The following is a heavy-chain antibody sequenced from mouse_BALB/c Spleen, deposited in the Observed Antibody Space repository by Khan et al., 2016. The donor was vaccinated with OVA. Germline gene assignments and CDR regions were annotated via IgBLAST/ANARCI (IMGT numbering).Heavy chain of an antibody. CDR2: ISSGGHYT. CDR1: GFTFSTYG. D-gene: IGHD1-1*02. J-gene: IGHJ3*01. V-gene: IGHV5-6*01. Sequence: EVELVESGGDLVKTGGSLKLSCAASGFTFSTYGMSWVRQTPDKRLEWVATISSGGHYTYYIDSVKGRFTICRDNAKNILYLKMNSLRSEDITIYYCARLAYYYNSEGFAYWGQGTLVTVSA. CDR3: ARLAYYYNSEGFAY.